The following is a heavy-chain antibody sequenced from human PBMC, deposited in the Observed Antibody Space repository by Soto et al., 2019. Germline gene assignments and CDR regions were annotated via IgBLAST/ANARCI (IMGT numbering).Heavy chain of an antibody. CDR1: GFTFSSYS. Sequence: GGSLRLSCVASGFTFSSYSMNWVRQAPGKGVEWVSYISSGSSTIYYANSVRGRFTISRDNAKNSLYLQMNSLRAEDTAVYYCARDLPPRYWGQGTLVTVSS. J-gene: IGHJ4*02. CDR3: ARDLPPRY. V-gene: IGHV3-48*01. CDR2: ISSGSSTI.